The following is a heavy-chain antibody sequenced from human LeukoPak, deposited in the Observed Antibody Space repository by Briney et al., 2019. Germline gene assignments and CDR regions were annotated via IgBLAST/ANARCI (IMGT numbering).Heavy chain of an antibody. V-gene: IGHV3-66*01. J-gene: IGHJ4*02. Sequence: GGSLRLSCAASGFTVSSKYMIWVRQAPGKGLEWVSVIYSGGSTYYADSVKGRFTISRDNSKNTVYLQMNSLRAEDTAVYYCARESSEWLHLFDYWGQGTLVTVSS. CDR3: ARESSEWLHLFDY. CDR1: GFTVSSKY. D-gene: IGHD5-24*01. CDR2: IYSGGST.